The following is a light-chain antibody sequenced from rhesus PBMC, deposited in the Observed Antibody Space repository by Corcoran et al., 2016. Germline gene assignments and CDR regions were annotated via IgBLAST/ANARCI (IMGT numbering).Light chain of an antibody. Sequence: QVILTQSPATLSLSPGERATLSCRASQSVSSYLAWYQQKPGQAPRLLIYGASSRATGIPDSYSGSGSGTDFTLTISSLEPEDVGVYHCYQHSRGYSFGQGTKVEIK. J-gene: IGKJ2*01. CDR1: QSVSSY. V-gene: IGKV3-10*01. CDR2: GAS. CDR3: YQHSRGYS.